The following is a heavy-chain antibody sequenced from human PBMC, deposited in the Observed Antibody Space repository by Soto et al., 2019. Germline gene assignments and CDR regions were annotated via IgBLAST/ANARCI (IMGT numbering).Heavy chain of an antibody. Sequence: GGSLRLSCAASGFTFSSYGMHWVRQAPGKGLEWVAVISYDGSNKYYADSVKGRFTISRDNSKNTLYLQMNSLRAEDTAVYYCAKDPEEQRYYYYGMDVWGQGTTVTVPS. J-gene: IGHJ6*02. V-gene: IGHV3-30*18. D-gene: IGHD1-1*01. CDR1: GFTFSSYG. CDR3: AKDPEEQRYYYYGMDV. CDR2: ISYDGSNK.